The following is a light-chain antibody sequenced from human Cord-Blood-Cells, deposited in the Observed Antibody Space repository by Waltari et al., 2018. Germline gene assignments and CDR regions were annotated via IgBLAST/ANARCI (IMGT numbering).Light chain of an antibody. CDR1: QDISNY. J-gene: IGKJ3*01. CDR2: DAS. Sequence: DIQMTQSPSPLSASVGDRVTITCQASQDISNYLNWYQQKPGKAPKLLIYDASNLETGVPSRFSGSGAGTDVTFTISSLQPEDIATYYCQQYDNLPVTFGPGTKVDIK. V-gene: IGKV1-33*01. CDR3: QQYDNLPVT.